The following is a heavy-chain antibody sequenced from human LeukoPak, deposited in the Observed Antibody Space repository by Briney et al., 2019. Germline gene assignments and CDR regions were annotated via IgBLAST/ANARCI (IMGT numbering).Heavy chain of an antibody. J-gene: IGHJ3*02. CDR3: AKSLAYYYDSSGYYDHDAFDI. CDR1: GFTFSSYA. Sequence: GGSLRLSCAASGFTFSSYAMHWVRQAPGKGLEWVAVISYDGSNKYYADSVKGRFTISRDNSKNTLYLQMNSLRAEDTAVYHCAKSLAYYYDSSGYYDHDAFDIWGQGTMVTVSS. CDR2: ISYDGSNK. V-gene: IGHV3-30-3*02. D-gene: IGHD3-22*01.